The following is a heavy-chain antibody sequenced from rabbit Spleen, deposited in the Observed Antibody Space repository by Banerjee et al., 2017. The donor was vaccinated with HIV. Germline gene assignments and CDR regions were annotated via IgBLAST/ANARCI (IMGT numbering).Heavy chain of an antibody. J-gene: IGHJ4*01. CDR1: GFDFSVYG. V-gene: IGHV1S45*01. D-gene: IGHD5-1*01. Sequence: QEQLVESGGGLVKPEGSLKLSCKASGFDFSVYGLSWVRQAPGKGLEWIACINAVTGKAVYASWAKGRFTFSKTSSTTVTLQMTSLTAADTATYFCARDTKDYGRYNVGPFNLWGQGTLVTVS. CDR3: ARDTKDYGRYNVGPFNL. CDR2: INAVTGKA.